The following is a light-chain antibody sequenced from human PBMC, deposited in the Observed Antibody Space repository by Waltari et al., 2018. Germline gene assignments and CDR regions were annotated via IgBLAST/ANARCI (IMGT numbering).Light chain of an antibody. CDR3: CSYAGSNTWEV. CDR2: DVN. V-gene: IGLV2-23*02. J-gene: IGLJ3*02. Sequence: QSALTQPASVSGSPGQSITISCTGTSSDVGAYSYVSWYQHHPGKAPKLMIYDVNKRASGVSNRFSGSKSGNTASLTIFGRQAEDEADYYCCSYAGSNTWEVFGGGTKLTVL. CDR1: SSDVGAYSY.